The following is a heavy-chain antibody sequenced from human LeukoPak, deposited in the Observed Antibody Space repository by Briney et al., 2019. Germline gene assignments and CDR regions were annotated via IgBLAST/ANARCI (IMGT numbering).Heavy chain of an antibody. CDR2: INPNSGDT. Sequence: ASVKVSCKASGYTFTDYYINWVRQAPGQGLEWIGWINPNSGDTNYAQKFQDRVTMTRDTSISTAYIELNFLRSDDTAVFYCARGDYYGSPKVVAAWGQGALVTVSS. CDR1: GYTFTDYY. J-gene: IGHJ5*02. D-gene: IGHD3-10*01. CDR3: ARGDYYGSPKVVAA. V-gene: IGHV1-2*02.